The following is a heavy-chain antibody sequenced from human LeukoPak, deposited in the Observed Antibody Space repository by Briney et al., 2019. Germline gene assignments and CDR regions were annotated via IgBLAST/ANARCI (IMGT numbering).Heavy chain of an antibody. CDR2: ISYDGSNK. Sequence: PGGSLRLSCAASGFTFSSYSMNWVRQAPGKGLEWVAVISYDGSNKYYADSVKGRFTISRDNSKNTLYLQMNSLRAEDTAVYYCARDGVRDDILTGYRFGYFDYWGQGTLVTVSS. CDR3: ARDGVRDDILTGYRFGYFDY. CDR1: GFTFSSYS. J-gene: IGHJ4*02. V-gene: IGHV3-30*03. D-gene: IGHD3-9*01.